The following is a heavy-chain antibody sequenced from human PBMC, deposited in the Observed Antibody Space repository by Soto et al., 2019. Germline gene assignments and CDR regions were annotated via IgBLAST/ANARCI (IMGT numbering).Heavy chain of an antibody. D-gene: IGHD4-4*01. CDR1: RFTFSSYA. CDR3: ARPLWRDDYNWGYFDL. CDR2: ISYDGSNK. Sequence: QVQLVESGGGVVQPGRSLRLCCAASRFTFSSYAMHWVRQAPGKGLEWVAVISYDGSNKFYADSVKGRFIMSRDNSKNTLYLQMNSLRAEDTAVYYCARPLWRDDYNWGYFDLWGRGTLVTVSS. J-gene: IGHJ2*01. V-gene: IGHV3-30-3*01.